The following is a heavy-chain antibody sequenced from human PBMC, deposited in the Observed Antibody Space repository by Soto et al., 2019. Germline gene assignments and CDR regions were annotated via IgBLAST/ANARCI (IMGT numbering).Heavy chain of an antibody. J-gene: IGHJ6*02. Sequence: GGSLRLSCAASGFTFSNAWMSWVRQAPGKGLEWVGRIKRKSDGGTTDYAAPVKGRFTISRDDSKNTLYLQMNSLKTEDTAVYYCTTASRITLVRGVGSCYDYAMDVCGQGTTVTVSS. CDR1: GFTFSNAW. CDR2: IKRKSDGGTT. D-gene: IGHD3-10*01. CDR3: TTASRITLVRGVGSCYDYAMDV. V-gene: IGHV3-15*01.